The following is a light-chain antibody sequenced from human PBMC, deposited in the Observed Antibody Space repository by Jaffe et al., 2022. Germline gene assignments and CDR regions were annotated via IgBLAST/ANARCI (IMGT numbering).Light chain of an antibody. CDR3: SSYTSSSPPVV. CDR1: SSDVGGYNY. CDR2: DVS. V-gene: IGLV2-14*03. J-gene: IGLJ2*01. Sequence: QSALTQPASVSGSPGQSITISCTGTSSDVGGYNYVSWYQQHPGKAPKLMIYDVSNRPSGVSNRFSGSKSGNTASLTISGLQAEDEADYYCSSYTSSSPPVVFGGGTKLTVL.